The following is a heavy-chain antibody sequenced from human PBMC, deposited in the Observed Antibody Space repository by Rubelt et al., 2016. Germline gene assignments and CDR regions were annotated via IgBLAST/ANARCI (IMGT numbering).Heavy chain of an antibody. Sequence: QVQLQESGPGLVKPSETLSLTCTVSGGSISSYYWSWIRQPPGKGLEWIGYIYSSGNTNYNPSLKSRVNISVDTPKNMFSLKLSLMTAADTAGYYCARHLLHTSSSYYPTWFDPWGQGALVTVSS. V-gene: IGHV4-59*08. CDR2: IYSSGNT. CDR3: ARHLLHTSSSYYPTWFDP. CDR1: GGSISSYY. D-gene: IGHD3-22*01. J-gene: IGHJ5*02.